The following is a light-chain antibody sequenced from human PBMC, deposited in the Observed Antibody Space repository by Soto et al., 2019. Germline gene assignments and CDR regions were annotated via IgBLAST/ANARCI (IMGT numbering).Light chain of an antibody. CDR2: DDN. Sequence: QSVLTQPPSVSTAPGQKVTISCSGSTSNIGTYYVSWYRQFPGTAPKLLIYDDNKRPSGIPDRFSGSKSGTSATLDIAGLQTGDEADYYCGTWDGSLTAIVFGGGTKLTVL. V-gene: IGLV1-51*01. CDR1: TSNIGTYY. CDR3: GTWDGSLTAIV. J-gene: IGLJ2*01.